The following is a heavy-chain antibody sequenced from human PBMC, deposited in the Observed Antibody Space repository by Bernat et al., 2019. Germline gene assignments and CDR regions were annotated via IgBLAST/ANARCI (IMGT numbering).Heavy chain of an antibody. J-gene: IGHJ6*03. Sequence: QVQLQQWGAGLLKPSETLSLTCAVYGGSFSGYYWSWIRQPPGKGLEWIGEINHSGSTNYNPSLKSRVTISVDTSKNQFSLKVSSVTAADTAVYYCARGGIWYEYYYYYMDVWGKGTTVTVSS. CDR1: GGSFSGYY. V-gene: IGHV4-34*01. CDR2: INHSGST. CDR3: ARGGIWYEYYYYYMDV. D-gene: IGHD6-13*01.